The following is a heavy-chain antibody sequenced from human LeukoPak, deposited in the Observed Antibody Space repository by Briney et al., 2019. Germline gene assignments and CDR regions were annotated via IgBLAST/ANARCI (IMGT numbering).Heavy chain of an antibody. CDR3: ASLCWSSSYYQRTLFEPDDA. CDR2: IYYSGST. CDR1: GGSISSSSYY. V-gene: IGHV4-39*07. D-gene: IGHD6-13*01. Sequence: SETLSLTCTVSGGSISSSSYYWGWIRQPPGKGLEWIGSIYYSGSTYYNPSLKSRVTISVDTSKNQFSLKLSSVTAADTAVYYCASLCWSSSYYQRTLFEPDDAWGQGTLVTVSS. J-gene: IGHJ5*02.